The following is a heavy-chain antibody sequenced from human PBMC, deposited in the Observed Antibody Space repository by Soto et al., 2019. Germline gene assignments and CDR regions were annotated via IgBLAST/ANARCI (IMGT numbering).Heavy chain of an antibody. CDR3: AEDGIRDYRTVSAFLLNRSSDL. Sequence: PWKGLEWIGYIYYSGSTYYNPSLKSRVTISVDTSKNQFSLKLSSVTAADTVFFFQAEDGIRDYRTVSAFLLNRSSDL. CDR2: IYYSGST. J-gene: IGHJ2*01. D-gene: IGHD3-9*01. V-gene: IGHV4-31*02.